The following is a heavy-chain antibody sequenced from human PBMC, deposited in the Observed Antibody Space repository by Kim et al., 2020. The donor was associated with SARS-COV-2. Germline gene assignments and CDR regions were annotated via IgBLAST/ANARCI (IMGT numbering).Heavy chain of an antibody. CDR2: ISYDGSNK. Sequence: GGSLRLSCAASGFTFSSYGMHWVRQAPGKGLEWVAVISYDGSNKYYADSVKGRFTISRDNSKNTLYLQMNSLRAEDTAVYYCAKDLTAVADSAFDIWGQGTMVTVSS. V-gene: IGHV3-30*18. D-gene: IGHD6-19*01. J-gene: IGHJ3*02. CDR1: GFTFSSYG. CDR3: AKDLTAVADSAFDI.